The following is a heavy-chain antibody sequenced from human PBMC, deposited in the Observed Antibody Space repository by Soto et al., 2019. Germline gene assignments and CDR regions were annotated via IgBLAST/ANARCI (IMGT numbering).Heavy chain of an antibody. V-gene: IGHV4-31*03. CDR2: VSPIGTP. CDR3: ARDRGSYGMDV. J-gene: IGHJ6*02. Sequence: LQESGPGLVKPSQTLSLTCSVSGDSISGGYYWSWIRQHPGKGLEWIGYVSPIGTPYYSPSLSSRVSISMHTSKNQLSLEVRSVSAADTAVYYCARDRGSYGMDVWGQGTTVTVSS. CDR1: GDSISGGYY.